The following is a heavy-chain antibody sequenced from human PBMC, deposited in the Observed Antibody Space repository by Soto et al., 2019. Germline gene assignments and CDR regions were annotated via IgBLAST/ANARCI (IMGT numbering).Heavy chain of an antibody. CDR3: ARVGDSSGYYFHFDY. CDR1: GYTFTSYY. D-gene: IGHD3-22*01. Sequence: QVQLVQSGAEVKKPGASVKVSCKASGYTFTSYYMHWVRQAPGQGLELMGIINPSGGSTSYAQKFQGRVTMTRDTSTSTVYMELSSLRSEDTAVYYCARVGDSSGYYFHFDYWGQGTLVTVSS. CDR2: INPSGGST. J-gene: IGHJ4*02. V-gene: IGHV1-46*01.